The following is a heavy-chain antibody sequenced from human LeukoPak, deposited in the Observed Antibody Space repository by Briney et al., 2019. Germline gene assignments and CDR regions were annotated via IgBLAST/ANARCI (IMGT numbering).Heavy chain of an antibody. V-gene: IGHV4-59*01. Sequence: PSETLSLTCTVSGGSISGYYWSWIRQPPGKGLEWIGYIYYSGSTNYNPSLKSRVTISVDTSKNQFSLKLSSVTAADTAVYYCAGLGAPYYYDSSGYYSGYYYYYGMDVWGQGTTVTVSS. CDR3: AGLGAPYYYDSSGYYSGYYYYYGMDV. CDR2: IYYSGST. CDR1: GGSISGYY. D-gene: IGHD3-22*01. J-gene: IGHJ6*02.